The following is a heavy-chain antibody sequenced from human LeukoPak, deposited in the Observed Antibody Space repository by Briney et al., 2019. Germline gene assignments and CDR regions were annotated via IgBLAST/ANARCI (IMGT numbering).Heavy chain of an antibody. D-gene: IGHD2-21*02. CDR3: AKDHPPYCGGDCYSGY. V-gene: IGHV3-21*04. Sequence: GGSLRLSCAASGFTFSSYSMNWVRQAPGKGLEWVSSISNNGGYIYYADSVKGRFTISRDNAKNSLYLQMNSLRAEDTAVYFCAKDHPPYCGGDCYSGYWGQGTLVTVSS. J-gene: IGHJ4*02. CDR2: ISNNGGYI. CDR1: GFTFSSYS.